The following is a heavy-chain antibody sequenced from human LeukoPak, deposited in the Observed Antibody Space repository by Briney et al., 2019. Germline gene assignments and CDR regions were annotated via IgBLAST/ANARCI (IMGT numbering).Heavy chain of an antibody. J-gene: IGHJ4*02. CDR1: GLTFSSYA. Sequence: GGSLRLSCAASGLTFSSYAMHWVRQAPGKGLEWVAVISYDGSNKYYADSVKGRFTISRDNSKNTLYLQMNSLRAEDTAVYYCARDPMWGFGEAFFDYWGQGTLVTVSS. D-gene: IGHD3-10*01. V-gene: IGHV3-30*04. CDR2: ISYDGSNK. CDR3: ARDPMWGFGEAFFDY.